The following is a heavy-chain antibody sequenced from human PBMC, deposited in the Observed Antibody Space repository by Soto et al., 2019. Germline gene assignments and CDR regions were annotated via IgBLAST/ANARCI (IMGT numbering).Heavy chain of an antibody. V-gene: IGHV3-66*01. Sequence: GGSLRLSCAASGFSVTNNYMNWVRQAPGKGLEWVSIIDIGGNTYYADSVKDRFTISRDNSRNTLYLHMDSLRAEDTAVYYCARGRGSTGYLGREHYFDYWGQGTTVTVSS. CDR3: ARGRGSTGYLGREHYFDY. CDR2: IDIGGNT. J-gene: IGHJ4*03. CDR1: GFSVTNNY. D-gene: IGHD2-2*01.